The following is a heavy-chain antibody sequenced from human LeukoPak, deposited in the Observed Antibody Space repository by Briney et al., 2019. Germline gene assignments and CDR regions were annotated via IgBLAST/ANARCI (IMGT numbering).Heavy chain of an antibody. Sequence: PGRSLRLSCAASGFTFSSYAMHWVRQAPGKGLEWVAVISYDGSNKYYADSVKGRFTISRDNSKNTLYLQMNSLRAEDTAVYYCARDYSDWLAPDYWGQRTLVTVSS. J-gene: IGHJ4*02. V-gene: IGHV3-30-3*01. CDR1: GFTFSSYA. CDR2: ISYDGSNK. CDR3: ARDYSDWLAPDY. D-gene: IGHD3-9*01.